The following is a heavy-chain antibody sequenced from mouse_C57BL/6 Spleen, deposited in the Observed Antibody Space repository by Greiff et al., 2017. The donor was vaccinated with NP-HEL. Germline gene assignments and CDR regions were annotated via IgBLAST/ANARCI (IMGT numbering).Heavy chain of an antibody. D-gene: IGHD2-10*02. Sequence: VQLQQSGPELVKPGASVKISCKASGYAFSSSWMNWVKQRPGKGLEWIGRIYPGDGDTNYNGKFKGKATLTADKSSSTAYMQLSSLTSEDSAVYFCARSTSNYLDYWGQGTTLTVSS. J-gene: IGHJ2*01. CDR2: IYPGDGDT. V-gene: IGHV1-82*01. CDR1: GYAFSSSW. CDR3: ARSTSNYLDY.